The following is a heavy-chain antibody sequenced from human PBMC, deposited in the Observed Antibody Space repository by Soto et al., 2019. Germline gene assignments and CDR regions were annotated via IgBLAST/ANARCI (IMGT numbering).Heavy chain of an antibody. CDR2: IIPIFGTV. J-gene: IGHJ6*02. CDR3: AKGAVAGTPTSYYYYGMDV. D-gene: IGHD6-19*01. Sequence: QVQLLQSGAEVKKPGSSVRVSCEASGGTFRTYAISVVRQAPGQGLEWMGEIIPIFGTVNYAQKFQGRVTSTADESTTTVYMDLRSLRSEDTAVYYCAKGAVAGTPTSYYYYGMDVWGQGTTVTVSS. V-gene: IGHV1-69*12. CDR1: GGTFRTYA.